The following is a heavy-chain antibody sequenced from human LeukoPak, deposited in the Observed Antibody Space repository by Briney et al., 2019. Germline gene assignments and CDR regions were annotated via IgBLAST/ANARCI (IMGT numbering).Heavy chain of an antibody. CDR3: ARGGGLGAYYYYMDV. J-gene: IGHJ6*03. V-gene: IGHV4-59*01. CDR2: IYYSGST. D-gene: IGHD1-26*01. Sequence: SETLSLTCTVTGDSISSYYWSWIRQPPGKGLEWIGYIYYSGSTNYNPPLKSRVTISVDTSKNQFSLKLRSVTAADTAVYYCARGGGLGAYYYYMDVWGKGTTVTISS. CDR1: GDSISSYY.